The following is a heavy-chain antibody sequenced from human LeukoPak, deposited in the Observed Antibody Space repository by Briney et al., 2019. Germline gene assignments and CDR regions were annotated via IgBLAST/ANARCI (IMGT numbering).Heavy chain of an antibody. J-gene: IGHJ4*02. CDR2: IIPIFGTA. D-gene: IGHD1-26*01. Sequence: GASVKVSCKASGGTFSSYAISWVRQAPGQGLEWMGGIIPIFGTANYAQKFQGRVTITADGSTSTAYMELSSLRSEDTAVYYCERDRGGSYGFSDYWGQGTLVTVSS. CDR1: GGTFSSYA. CDR3: ERDRGGSYGFSDY. V-gene: IGHV1-69*01.